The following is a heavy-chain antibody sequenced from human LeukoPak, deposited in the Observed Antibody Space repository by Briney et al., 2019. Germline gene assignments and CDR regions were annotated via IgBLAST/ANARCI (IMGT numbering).Heavy chain of an antibody. V-gene: IGHV1-18*01. CDR2: ISPYNGNT. J-gene: IGHJ6*02. CDR1: GYTFIIYG. CDR3: VRGGYYDSGSSRPTDFHYYYYGMDV. Sequence: ASVKVSCKASGYTFIIYGISWVRQAPGQGLEWMGWISPYNGNTYYAQQFQGRVTLTTDTATTIAYMELRSLRSDDAAVYYCVRGGYYDSGSSRPTDFHYYYYGMDVWGQGTTVTVSS. D-gene: IGHD3-10*01.